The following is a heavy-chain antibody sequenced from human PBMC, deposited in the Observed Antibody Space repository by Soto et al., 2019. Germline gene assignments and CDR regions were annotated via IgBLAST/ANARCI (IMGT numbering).Heavy chain of an antibody. CDR2: ISAYNGNT. CDR1: GYTFTSYG. Sequence: QVQLVQSGAEVKKPGASVKVSCKASGYTFTSYGISWVRQAPGQGLEWMGWISAYNGNTNYAQKLQARDTMNTHTSASIAYMELRSLRSDETAVYYCAGHSRPMVRGPPWDYYCCGMDVWGQGTTVTVSS. CDR3: AGHSRPMVRGPPWDYYCCGMDV. V-gene: IGHV1-18*01. D-gene: IGHD3-10*01. J-gene: IGHJ6*02.